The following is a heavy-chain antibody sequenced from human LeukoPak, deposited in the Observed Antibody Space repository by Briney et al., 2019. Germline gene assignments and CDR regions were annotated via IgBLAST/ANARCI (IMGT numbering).Heavy chain of an antibody. J-gene: IGHJ3*02. Sequence: ASVKVSCKASGYTFTGYYMHWVRQAPGQGLEWMGWINPNSGGTNYAQKFQGRVTMTRDTSISTAYMELSRLRSDDTAVYYCARHTRPGCSGYENAFDIWGQGTMVTVSS. V-gene: IGHV1-2*02. D-gene: IGHD5-12*01. CDR2: INPNSGGT. CDR1: GYTFTGYY. CDR3: ARHTRPGCSGYENAFDI.